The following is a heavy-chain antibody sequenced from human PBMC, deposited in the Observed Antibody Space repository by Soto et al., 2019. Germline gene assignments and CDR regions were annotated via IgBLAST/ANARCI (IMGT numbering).Heavy chain of an antibody. CDR2: FDPEDGET. CDR3: AAYAIRDYYYYYGMDV. J-gene: IGHJ6*02. D-gene: IGHD2-8*01. Sequence: ASVKVSCKVSGYTLNELSMHWVRQDTGKGLEWMGGFDPEDGETIYAQKFQGRVTMTEDTSTDTAYMELSSLRSEDTAVYYCAAYAIRDYYYYYGMDVWGQGTTVTVSS. CDR1: GYTLNELS. V-gene: IGHV1-24*01.